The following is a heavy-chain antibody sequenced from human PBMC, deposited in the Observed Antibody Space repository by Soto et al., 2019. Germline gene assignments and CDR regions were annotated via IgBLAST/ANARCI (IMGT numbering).Heavy chain of an antibody. D-gene: IGHD1-26*01. CDR3: ARAEPLVGATNYYYYYGMDV. Sequence: ASVKVSCKXSGYTFTGYYMHWARQAPGQGLEWMGWINPNSGGTNYAQKFQGRVTMTRDTSISTAYMELSRLRSDDTAVYYCARAEPLVGATNYYYYYGMDVWGQGTTVTVSS. CDR1: GYTFTGYY. J-gene: IGHJ6*02. CDR2: INPNSGGT. V-gene: IGHV1-2*02.